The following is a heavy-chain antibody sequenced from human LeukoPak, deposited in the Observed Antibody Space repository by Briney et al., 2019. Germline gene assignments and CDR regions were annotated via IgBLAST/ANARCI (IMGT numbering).Heavy chain of an antibody. CDR1: GFTFSSYS. J-gene: IGHJ4*02. D-gene: IGHD3-9*01. Sequence: GGSLRLSCAAAGFTFSSYSMRWVRQPPRKWLGWGSAISGSGGSTNYADSVKGRFTISRDNSKNTLYLQMNSLRAEDTAVYYCAKVGTVYYDILTGYYRPLDYFDYWGQGTLVTVSS. CDR3: AKVGTVYYDILTGYYRPLDYFDY. CDR2: ISGSGGST. V-gene: IGHV3-23*01.